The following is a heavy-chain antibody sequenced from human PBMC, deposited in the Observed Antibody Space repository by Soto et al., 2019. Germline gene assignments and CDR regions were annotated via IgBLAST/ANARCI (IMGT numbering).Heavy chain of an antibody. J-gene: IGHJ4*02. D-gene: IGHD2-8*01. CDR2: IYYTGNT. V-gene: IGHV4-39*01. CDR3: ARQGYYSTKTYPPSRF. CDR1: GGSISSSDYY. Sequence: PSETLSLTCTVSGGSISSSDYYWGWFRQPPGKGLEWIGSIYYTGNTYYNPSLKSRVTISVDTSRNQFSLKLNSVTAADTAVYYCARQGYYSTKTYPPSRFWGQGTQVTVSS.